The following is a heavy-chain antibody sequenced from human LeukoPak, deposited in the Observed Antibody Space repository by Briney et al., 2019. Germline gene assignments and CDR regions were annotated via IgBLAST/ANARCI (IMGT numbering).Heavy chain of an antibody. D-gene: IGHD6-13*01. CDR3: ARDRVGQQLVGRNYYYYYMDV. CDR1: GGSIRSSTDY. CDR2: IYYSGST. V-gene: IGHV4-39*07. Sequence: SETLSLTCTVSGGSIRSSTDYWGWIRQPPGKELEWIGSIYYSGSTYYNPSRKSRVTISVDTSKNQFSVKLSSVTAADTAVYYCARDRVGQQLVGRNYYYYYMDVWGKGTTVTISS. J-gene: IGHJ6*03.